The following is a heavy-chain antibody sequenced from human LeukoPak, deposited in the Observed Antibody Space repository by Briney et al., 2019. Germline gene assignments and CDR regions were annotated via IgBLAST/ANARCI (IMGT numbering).Heavy chain of an antibody. CDR2: ISAYNGNT. CDR1: GYTFTSYG. V-gene: IGHV1-18*01. D-gene: IGHD3-10*01. CDR3: ARGILWFGDDV. Sequence: ASVKVSCKASGYTFTSYGISWVRQAPGQGLEWMGWISAYNGNTNYAQKFQGRVTMTRNTSISTAYMELSSLRSEDTAVYYCARGILWFGDDVWGKGTTVTISS. J-gene: IGHJ6*04.